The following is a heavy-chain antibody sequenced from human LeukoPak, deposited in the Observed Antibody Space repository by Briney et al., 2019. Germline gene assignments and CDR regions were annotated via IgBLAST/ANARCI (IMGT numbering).Heavy chain of an antibody. CDR2: IKSKIDRGTT. V-gene: IGHV3-15*01. CDR3: TTDLGGYYDTSGHLNSLGY. Sequence: GGSLRLSCAASGFIFSDAWMSWVRQAPGKGLEWVGRIKSKIDRGTTDYAAPVKGRFTISRDDSKNTLYLQMNSLKTEDTAVYYCTTDLGGYYDTSGHLNSLGYWGQGTLVTVSS. CDR1: GFIFSDAW. J-gene: IGHJ4*02. D-gene: IGHD3-22*01.